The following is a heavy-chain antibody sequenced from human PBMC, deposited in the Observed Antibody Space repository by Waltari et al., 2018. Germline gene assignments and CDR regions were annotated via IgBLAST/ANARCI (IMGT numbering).Heavy chain of an antibody. V-gene: IGHV3-21*01. CDR3: ARDKVGPGDY. CDR1: GFTFRTYS. J-gene: IGHJ4*02. CDR2: VRSGRTTT. Sequence: EVQLVESGGGLVKPGGSLRLSCAASGFTFRTYSMNWVRQAPGSGRGRVPPVRSGRTTTYYADSVRGCFTISRDNAKKSLYLRMHSLRAEDTAVYYCARDKVGPGDYWGQGTLVTVSS. D-gene: IGHD1-26*01.